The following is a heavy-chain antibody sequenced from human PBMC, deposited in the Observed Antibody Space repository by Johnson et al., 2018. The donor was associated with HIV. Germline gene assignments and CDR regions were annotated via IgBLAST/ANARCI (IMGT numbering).Heavy chain of an antibody. CDR3: ARGVDGAFDI. Sequence: LVESGGGMVQPGRSLRLSCIASRFSFDDYAMHWVRQAPGKGLEWVSGISWNSGSIGYVDSVKGRFTVSRDNAENSLYLQMNSLRAEDTAVYYCARGVDGAFDIWGQGTMVTVSS. CDR2: ISWNSGSI. J-gene: IGHJ3*02. CDR1: RFSFDDYA. V-gene: IGHV3-9*01. D-gene: IGHD3-10*01.